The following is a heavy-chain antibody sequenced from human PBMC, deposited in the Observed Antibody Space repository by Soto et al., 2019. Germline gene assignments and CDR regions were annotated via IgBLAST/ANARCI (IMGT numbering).Heavy chain of an antibody. CDR1: GGTFSSYA. CDR3: ARDRRLQSPRLYYYYGMDV. V-gene: IGHV1-69*01. D-gene: IGHD6-25*01. J-gene: IGHJ6*02. CDR2: IIPICGTA. Sequence: QVQLVQSGAEVKKPGSSVKVSCKASGGTFSSYAISWGRQAPGQGLEWMGGIIPICGTANYAQKFQGRVMITADESTSTAYMELSSLRSEDTAVYYCARDRRLQSPRLYYYYGMDVWGQGTTVTVSS.